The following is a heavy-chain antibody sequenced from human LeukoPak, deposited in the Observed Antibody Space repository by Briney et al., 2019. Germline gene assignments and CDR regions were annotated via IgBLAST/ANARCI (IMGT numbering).Heavy chain of an antibody. D-gene: IGHD6-6*01. V-gene: IGHV3-30-3*01. CDR2: ISYDGSNK. CDR3: ARELNPISSIAAPGSSLGYAFDI. J-gene: IGHJ3*02. CDR1: GFTFSSYA. Sequence: GGSLRLSCAASGFTFSSYAMHWVRQAPGKGLEWVAVISYDGSNKYYADSVKGRFTISRDNSKNTLYLQMNSLRAEDTAVYYCARELNPISSIAAPGSSLGYAFDIWGQGTMVTVSS.